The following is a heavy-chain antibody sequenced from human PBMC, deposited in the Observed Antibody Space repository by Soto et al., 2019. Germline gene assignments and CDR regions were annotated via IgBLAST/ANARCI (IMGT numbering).Heavy chain of an antibody. V-gene: IGHV3-30*04. Sequence: QVQLVESGGGVVQPGRSLRISCAASGFTFSKYAIHWVRQAPGKGLEWVSLVSFDGSNRYYADSVQGRFTVSRDNSKNTLYLQMNSLRADDTALYYCARDLRDASGWFSPGFWGQGTLVTASS. CDR1: GFTFSKYA. CDR3: ARDLRDASGWFSPGF. J-gene: IGHJ4*02. D-gene: IGHD6-19*01. CDR2: VSFDGSNR.